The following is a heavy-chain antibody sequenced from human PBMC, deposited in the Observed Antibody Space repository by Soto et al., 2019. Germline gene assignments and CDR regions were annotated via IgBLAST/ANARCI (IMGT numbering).Heavy chain of an antibody. CDR1: GITFSNAW. CDR2: IKRITDGGTT. J-gene: IGHJ6*02. CDR3: TTDSADIVVVPATFGMDV. D-gene: IGHD2-2*01. Sequence: GGSLRLSCAASGITFSNAWMTWVRQAPGKGLEWVGRIKRITDGGTTDYAAPVKGRFTISRDDSKDTLYLQMNNLRTEDTAVYHCTTDSADIVVVPATFGMDVWGQGTTVTVSS. V-gene: IGHV3-15*01.